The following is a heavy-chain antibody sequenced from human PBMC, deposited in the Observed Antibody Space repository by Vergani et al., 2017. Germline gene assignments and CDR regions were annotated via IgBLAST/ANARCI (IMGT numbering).Heavy chain of an antibody. J-gene: IGHJ2*01. CDR3: ARSQGDFWYFDL. D-gene: IGHD2-21*02. V-gene: IGHV4-38-2*01. Sequence: QVRLEESGPGLVKPSETLSLTCSVSGYSIGSGFYWAWMRQSPGEGLQWLTSIHNRGKTYHNPSLKSRVSVSLDPSTNFFSLNLTSVTATNTADYYGARSQGDFWYFDLWGPGSLVTVSS. CDR1: GYSIGSGFY. CDR2: IHNRGKT.